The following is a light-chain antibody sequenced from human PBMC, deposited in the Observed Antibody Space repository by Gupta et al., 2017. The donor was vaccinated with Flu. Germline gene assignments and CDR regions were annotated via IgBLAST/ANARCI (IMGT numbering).Light chain of an antibody. Sequence: DIQMTQSPSSVSASVGDRVTITCRASQDIRRWLAWYQQKPGRAPQLLIYAASNVQSGVPSRFSGSGSGTHFTLTINSLQPEDLATYYCQHTQSFPPTFGQGTRLDIK. CDR3: QHTQSFPPT. J-gene: IGKJ5*01. V-gene: IGKV1D-12*01. CDR2: AAS. CDR1: QDIRRW.